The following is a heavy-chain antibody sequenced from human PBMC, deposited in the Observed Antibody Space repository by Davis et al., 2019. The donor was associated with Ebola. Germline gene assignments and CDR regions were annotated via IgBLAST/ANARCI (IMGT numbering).Heavy chain of an antibody. V-gene: IGHV3-23*01. CDR1: GFSFSIFA. D-gene: IGHD1-26*01. Sequence: GGSLRLSCAASGFSFSIFAMTWVRQAPGKGLEWVSAITRSGAGAYYADSVKGRFTISRDNSKNTLYLQMNSLRAEDTAVYYCAKDSGNYFSFAAFDIWGQGTMVTVSS. CDR3: AKDSGNYFSFAAFDI. CDR2: ITRSGAGA. J-gene: IGHJ3*02.